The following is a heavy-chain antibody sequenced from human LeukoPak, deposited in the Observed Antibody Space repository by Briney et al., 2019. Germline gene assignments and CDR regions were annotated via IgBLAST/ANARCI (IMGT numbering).Heavy chain of an antibody. CDR1: GVTFSSYG. Sequence: AESLTLSCAPSGVTFSSYGMHWVRQAPGEGLEWVAYVGYDATNKYYADSVKGRFTTSRDTSKNTVHLQMNSLRTADTALYYWGRDLTDQYYIAYWGHGTLVTVSS. D-gene: IGHD7-27*01. CDR2: VGYDATNK. J-gene: IGHJ4*01. V-gene: IGHV3-30*02. CDR3: GRDLTDQYYIAY.